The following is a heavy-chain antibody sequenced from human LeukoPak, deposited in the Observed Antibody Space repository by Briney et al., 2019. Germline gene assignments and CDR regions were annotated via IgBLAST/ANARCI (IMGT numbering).Heavy chain of an antibody. CDR1: GFTFSTYS. V-gene: IGHV3-21*01. CDR2: ISSSRSFI. J-gene: IGHJ1*01. CDR3: ATQGEHSYDSNRSGYFQH. D-gene: IGHD3-22*01. Sequence: PGGSLRLSCAASGFTFSTYSMNWVRRAPGKGLEWVSSISSSRSFIYYADSVKGRFTISRDNAKNSLFLQMNSLRAEDTAVYYCATQGEHSYDSNRSGYFQHWGQGTLVTVSS.